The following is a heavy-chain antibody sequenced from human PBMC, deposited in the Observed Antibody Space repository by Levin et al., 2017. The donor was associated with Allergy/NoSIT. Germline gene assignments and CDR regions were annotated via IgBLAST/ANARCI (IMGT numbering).Heavy chain of an antibody. CDR2: INWNGGSS. D-gene: IGHD6-6*01. CDR1: GFTFDDYG. Sequence: GGSLRLSCVASGFTFDDYGMAWVRQAPGKGLEWVSGINWNGGSSSSADSVKGRFTISRDNAKKSLYLQMNSLRAEDTALYHCARAVGSSSSDAFDIWGQGTMVTVSS. J-gene: IGHJ3*02. CDR3: ARAVGSSSSDAFDI. V-gene: IGHV3-20*01.